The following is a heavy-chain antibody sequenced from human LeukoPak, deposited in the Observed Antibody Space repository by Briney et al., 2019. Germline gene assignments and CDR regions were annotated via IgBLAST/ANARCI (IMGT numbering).Heavy chain of an antibody. CDR3: ARLVSGSYEVDY. J-gene: IGHJ4*02. V-gene: IGHV4-38-2*02. Sequence: SETLSLTCTVSGYSISSGYYWGWIRQPPGKGLEWIGSIYHSGSTYYNPSLKSRVTISVDTSKNQFSLKLSSVTAADTAVYYCARLVSGSYEVDYWGQGTLVTVSS. CDR2: IYHSGST. CDR1: GYSISSGYY. D-gene: IGHD1-26*01.